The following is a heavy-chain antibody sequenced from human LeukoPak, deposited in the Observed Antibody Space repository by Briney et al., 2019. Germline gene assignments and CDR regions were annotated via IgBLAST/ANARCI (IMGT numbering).Heavy chain of an antibody. CDR2: ISYDGSNK. Sequence: GGSLRLSCAASGFTFSSYALHWVRQAPGKGLEWVGVISYDGSNKYYADSVKGRFTISRDNSKNTLYLQMNSLRAEDTAVYYCARGKSITMIVVVPYFDYWGQGTLVTVSS. D-gene: IGHD3-22*01. CDR3: ARGKSITMIVVVPYFDY. V-gene: IGHV3-30-3*01. J-gene: IGHJ4*02. CDR1: GFTFSSYA.